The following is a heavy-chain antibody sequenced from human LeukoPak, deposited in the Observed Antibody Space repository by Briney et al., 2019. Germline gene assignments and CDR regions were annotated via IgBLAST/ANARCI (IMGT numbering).Heavy chain of an antibody. CDR3: AKGYYDYVWGSYYFDY. J-gene: IGHJ4*02. CDR2: ISGSGGST. Sequence: GGSLRLSCAASGFTFSSYAMSWVRQAPGKGLEWVSAISGSGGSTYYADSVKGRFTISRDNSRDTLYPQMNSLRAEDTAVYYCAKGYYDYVWGSYYFDYWGQGTLVTVSS. D-gene: IGHD3-16*01. V-gene: IGHV3-23*01. CDR1: GFTFSSYA.